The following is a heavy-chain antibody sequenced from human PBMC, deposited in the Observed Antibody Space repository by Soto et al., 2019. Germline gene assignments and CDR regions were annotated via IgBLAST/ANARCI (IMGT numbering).Heavy chain of an antibody. V-gene: IGHV3-23*01. CDR1: GFTFSSYA. D-gene: IGHD3-3*01. CDR2: ISGSGGST. Sequence: HPAGSLRLSCAASGFTFSSYAMSWVRQAPGKGLEWVSAISGSGGSTYYADSVKGRFTISRDNSKNTLYLQMNSLRAEDTAVYYCAKVKSLDFWSGYCDYWGQGTLVTVSS. CDR3: AKVKSLDFWSGYCDY. J-gene: IGHJ4*02.